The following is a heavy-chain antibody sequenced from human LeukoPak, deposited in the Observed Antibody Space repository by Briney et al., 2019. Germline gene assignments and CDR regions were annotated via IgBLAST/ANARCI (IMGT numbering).Heavy chain of an antibody. CDR3: AKDLKDDGMWEVDY. CDR1: GYNFYAFT. CDR2: MYGSGNRRT. Sequence: GGSLRLSCVTSGYNFYAFTINWVRQAPGKGLEWVAGMYGSGNRRTFYADSVQGRFTISRDDSRNVAYLQMTYVRVDDTATYYCAKDLKDDGMWEVDYWGPGTVVTVSS. V-gene: IGHV3-23*05. D-gene: IGHD1-26*01. J-gene: IGHJ4*02.